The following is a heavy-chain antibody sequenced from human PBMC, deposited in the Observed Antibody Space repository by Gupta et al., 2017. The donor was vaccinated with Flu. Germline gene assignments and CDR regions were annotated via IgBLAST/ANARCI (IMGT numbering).Heavy chain of an antibody. CDR2: ISSSSSYT. V-gene: IGHV3-21*01. Sequence: EVQLVESGGGLVKPGGSLRLSCAASGFTFNTYGMNWVRQAPGKGLEWVSSISSSSSYTYYADSVKGRFTISRHNAKNSLYLQMNSLRAEDTAVYYCARAWDVTVAGTFDYWGQGTLVTVSS. CDR1: GFTFNTYG. CDR3: ARAWDVTVAGTFDY. J-gene: IGHJ4*02. D-gene: IGHD6-19*01.